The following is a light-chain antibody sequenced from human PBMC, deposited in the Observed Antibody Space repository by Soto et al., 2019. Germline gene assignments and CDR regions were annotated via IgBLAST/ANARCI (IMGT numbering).Light chain of an antibody. J-gene: IGKJ2*01. Sequence: EIVLTQSPGTLSLSPGERATLSCRASQSVSSSYLAWYQQKPGQAPRLPIYGASSRATGIPDRFSGSGSGTDFTLTISRLEPEDFAVYYCQQDDSSPMYTFGQGTKLEIK. CDR1: QSVSSSY. CDR2: GAS. V-gene: IGKV3-20*01. CDR3: QQDDSSPMYT.